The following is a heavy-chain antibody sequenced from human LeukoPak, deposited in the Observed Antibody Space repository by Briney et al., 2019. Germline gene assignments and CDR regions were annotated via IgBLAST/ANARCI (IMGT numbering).Heavy chain of an antibody. Sequence: PSVKVSCKASGGTFSSYTISWVRQAPGQGFEWMGRIIPILGIANYAQKFQGRVTITAEKSTSTAYMELSSLRSEDTAVYYCAILREDCSSSSCFDRWRRGTLVSVSS. CDR1: GGTFSSYT. V-gene: IGHV1-69*02. J-gene: IGHJ5*02. CDR3: AILREDCSSSSCFDR. CDR2: IIPILGIA. D-gene: IGHD2-2*01.